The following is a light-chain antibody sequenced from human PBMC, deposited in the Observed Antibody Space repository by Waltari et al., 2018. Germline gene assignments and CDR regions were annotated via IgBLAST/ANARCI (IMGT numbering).Light chain of an antibody. CDR2: WES. V-gene: IGKV4-1*01. Sequence: DIVMTQSPDSLTLSLGERATISGKSTQNILYHANNKNYLAWYQQKPGQPPKLLFYWESTRQYGVPDRFSGSGSATDFTLTITSLQAEDVAVYYCQEYYTTPGTFGQGTKLEV. CDR3: QEYYTTPGT. J-gene: IGKJ2*01. CDR1: QNILYHANNKNY.